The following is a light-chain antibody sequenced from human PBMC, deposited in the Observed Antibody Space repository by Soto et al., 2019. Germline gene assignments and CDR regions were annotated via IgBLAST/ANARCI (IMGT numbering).Light chain of an antibody. V-gene: IGKV3-20*01. Sequence: EVVLTQSPGTLSLSPGEGATLSCRASQSVGGNNLAWYQQKPDQAPRLLLYGTSVRATGIPDRFIGSGSETDVTLPISRLEPEDSAVYYCQQYEASALTVGGGTKVDIK. CDR3: QQYEASALT. CDR1: QSVGGNN. CDR2: GTS. J-gene: IGKJ4*01.